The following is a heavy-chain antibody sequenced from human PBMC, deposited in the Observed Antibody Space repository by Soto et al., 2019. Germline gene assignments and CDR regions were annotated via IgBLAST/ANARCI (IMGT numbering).Heavy chain of an antibody. Sequence: ASVKISCKVSGDTLTELSMTCVRQAPGKGLEWMGGFDPEDGETIYAQKFQGRVTMTEDTSTDTAYMELSSLRSEDTAVYYCATTPADTAMVAQYYYYYYGMDVWGQGTTLTVS. CDR3: ATTPADTAMVAQYYYYYYGMDV. CDR2: FDPEDGET. CDR1: GDTLTELS. D-gene: IGHD5-18*01. V-gene: IGHV1-24*01. J-gene: IGHJ6*02.